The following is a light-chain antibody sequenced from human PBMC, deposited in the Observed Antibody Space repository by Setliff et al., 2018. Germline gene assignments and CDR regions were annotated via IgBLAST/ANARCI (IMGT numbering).Light chain of an antibody. CDR2: EVT. CDR1: SRDVGGYNF. Sequence: PSASGSPGQSVTISCTGTSRDVGGYNFVSWYQQHPGKAPKLIISEVTERPSGVPDRFSGSKSGNTASLTVSGLQAEDEADYYCCSYAGSSTYVFGTGTKVTVL. CDR3: CSYAGSSTYV. V-gene: IGLV2-8*01. J-gene: IGLJ1*01.